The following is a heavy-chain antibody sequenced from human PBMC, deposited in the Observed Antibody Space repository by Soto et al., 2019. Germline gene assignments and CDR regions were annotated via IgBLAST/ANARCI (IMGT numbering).Heavy chain of an antibody. CDR1: GFTFRDYY. CDR3: ARVGTLYAMDV. Sequence: GGSLRLSCAASGFTFRDYYMTCIRQAPGKGLEWVSYISSGGSPSNDAGSVKGRFTISRDNAKNSLYLQMDSLRAEDTAVYYCARVGTLYAMDVWGQGTTVTVSS. J-gene: IGHJ6*02. V-gene: IGHV3-11*06. CDR2: ISSGGSPS. D-gene: IGHD3-16*01.